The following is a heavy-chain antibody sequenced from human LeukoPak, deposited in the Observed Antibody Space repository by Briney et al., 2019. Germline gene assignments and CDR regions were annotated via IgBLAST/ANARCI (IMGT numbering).Heavy chain of an antibody. J-gene: IGHJ3*02. CDR1: GFTFSSYS. CDR2: ISGSSYYI. Sequence: GGSLRLSCAASGFTFSSYSMNWVRQAPGKGLEWVSSISGSSYYIYYADSVKGRFTISRDNADNSLYLQMNNLKAEDTAVYYCARYGNGEWLAHYSFEIWGQGTMVTVSS. V-gene: IGHV3-21*01. CDR3: ARYGNGEWLAHYSFEI. D-gene: IGHD6-19*01.